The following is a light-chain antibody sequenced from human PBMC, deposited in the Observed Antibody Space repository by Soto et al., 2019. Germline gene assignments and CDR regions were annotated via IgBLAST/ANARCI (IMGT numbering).Light chain of an antibody. CDR1: QSVSSY. CDR2: DAS. CDR3: QQRSNWPPTWT. V-gene: IGKV3-11*01. Sequence: EIVLTQSPATLSLSPGERATLSCRASQSVSSYLAWYQQKPGQAPRLLIYDASNRATGIPARFSGSGSGTDLSLTIRSLEPEDFAVYDCQQRSNWPPTWTFGQGTKV. J-gene: IGKJ1*01.